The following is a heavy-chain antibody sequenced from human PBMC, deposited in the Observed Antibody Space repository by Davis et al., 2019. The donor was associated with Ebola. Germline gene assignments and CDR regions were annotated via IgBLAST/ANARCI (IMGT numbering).Heavy chain of an antibody. D-gene: IGHD3-22*01. CDR2: INPDGSFT. CDR1: GFTFSSYW. V-gene: IGHV3-74*01. J-gene: IGHJ4*02. Sequence: GESLKISCAASGFTFSSYWMHWVRQAPGKGLVWVSRINPDGSFTDYADSVKGRFTISRDNSKNTLYLQMNSLRAEDTAVYYCANYDSSGYYRAEDYWGQGTLVTVSS. CDR3: ANYDSSGYYRAEDY.